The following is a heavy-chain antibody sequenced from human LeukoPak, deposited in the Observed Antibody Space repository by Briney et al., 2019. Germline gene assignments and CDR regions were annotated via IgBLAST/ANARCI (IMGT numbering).Heavy chain of an antibody. J-gene: IGHJ3*02. CDR1: GSTFSNYE. Sequence: GGSLRLSCAASGSTFSNYEMNWVRQAPGKGLEWISYISSSGDTVYYADSVKGRFTISRDNAQNSLYLQMNRLRAEDTATYYCAREGHDYDNTFDIWGPGTMVTVSS. CDR2: ISSSGDTV. CDR3: AREGHDYDNTFDI. D-gene: IGHD3-22*01. V-gene: IGHV3-48*03.